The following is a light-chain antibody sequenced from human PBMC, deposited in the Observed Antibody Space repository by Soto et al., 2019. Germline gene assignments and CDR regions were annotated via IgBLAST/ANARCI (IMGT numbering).Light chain of an antibody. J-gene: IGLJ2*01. CDR1: TGAVTSGHY. CDR3: LLSYSGARSVV. V-gene: IGLV7-46*01. Sequence: QAVVTQEPSLTVSPGGTVTLTCGSSTGAVTSGHYPYWFQQKPGQAPRTLIYDTSNKHSWTPARFSGSLLGGKAALTISGAQPEDEAEYYCLLSYSGARSVVFGGGTKLTVL. CDR2: DTS.